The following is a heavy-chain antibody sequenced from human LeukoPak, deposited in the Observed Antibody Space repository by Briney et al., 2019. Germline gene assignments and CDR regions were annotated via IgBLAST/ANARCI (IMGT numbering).Heavy chain of an antibody. D-gene: IGHD3-3*01. V-gene: IGHV1-2*02. CDR2: ISPYNGGT. CDR1: GYTFSGYY. Sequence: ASVKVSCKASGYTFSGYYIHWVRQAPGQGLEWMGWISPYNGGTNYAQNFQGRITMTRDTSITTAYMELSRLRSDDTAVYYCARDPRYYDFSGGYYNEDYYYYYMDVWGKGTTVTVSS. J-gene: IGHJ6*03. CDR3: ARDPRYYDFSGGYYNEDYYYYYMDV.